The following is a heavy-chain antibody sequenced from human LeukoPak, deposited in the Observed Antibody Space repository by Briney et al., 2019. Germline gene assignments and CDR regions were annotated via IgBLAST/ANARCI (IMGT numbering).Heavy chain of an antibody. V-gene: IGHV4-4*02. D-gene: IGHD3-10*01. Sequence: SGTLSLTCAVSGGSISRNNWWTWVRQPPGKGLEWIGEIFYSGSTNYNPSLKSRVTTSIDKSNKQFSLKLSSVTAADTAVYYCARRLGRKFGERFYYYHYMDVWGKGTTVTVSS. J-gene: IGHJ6*03. CDR1: GGSISRNNW. CDR2: IFYSGST. CDR3: ARRLGRKFGERFYYYHYMDV.